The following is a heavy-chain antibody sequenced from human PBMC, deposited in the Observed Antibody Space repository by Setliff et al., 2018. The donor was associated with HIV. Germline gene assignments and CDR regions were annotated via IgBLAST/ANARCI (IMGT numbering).Heavy chain of an antibody. V-gene: IGHV4-59*01. CDR1: GVSISNYY. CDR3: ARGMLRSSWYAHHDAFDI. CDR2: MYYSGNT. D-gene: IGHD6-13*01. Sequence: TSETLSLTCAVYGVSISNYYWSWIRQPPGKGLEWIGYMYYSGNTNYNHSLKSRVTISVDTSKSQFSLKLNSVTAADTAVYYCARGMLRSSWYAHHDAFDIWGQGTMVTVSS. J-gene: IGHJ3*02.